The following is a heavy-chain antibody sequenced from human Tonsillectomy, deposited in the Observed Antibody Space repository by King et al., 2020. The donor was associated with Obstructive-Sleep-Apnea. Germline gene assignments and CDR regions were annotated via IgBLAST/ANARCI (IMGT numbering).Heavy chain of an antibody. CDR2: ISGYNGNT. Sequence: QLVQSGAEVKKPGASVKVSCKASGYTFTSYGISWVRQAPGQGLEWMGWISGYNGNTNYAQKLQGRVTISVDTSKNQFSLKLSSVTAADTAVYYCAGDIQPAATLNFDYWGQGTLVTVSS. J-gene: IGHJ4*02. D-gene: IGHD2-2*01. CDR1: GYTFTSYG. CDR3: AGDIQPAATLNFDY. V-gene: IGHV1-18*04.